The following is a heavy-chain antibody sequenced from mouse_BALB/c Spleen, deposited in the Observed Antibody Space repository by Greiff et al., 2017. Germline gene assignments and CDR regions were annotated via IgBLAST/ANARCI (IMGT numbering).Heavy chain of an antibody. J-gene: IGHJ2*01. D-gene: IGHD1-1*01. CDR1: GFNIKDTY. V-gene: IGHV14-3*02. Sequence: EVQLQQSGAELVKPGASVKLSCTASGFNIKDTYMHWVKQRPEQGLEWIGRIDPANGNTKYDPKFQGKATITADTSSNTAYLQLSSLTSEDTAVYYCARFTTVPYFDYWGQGTTLTVSS. CDR3: ARFTTVPYFDY. CDR2: IDPANGNT.